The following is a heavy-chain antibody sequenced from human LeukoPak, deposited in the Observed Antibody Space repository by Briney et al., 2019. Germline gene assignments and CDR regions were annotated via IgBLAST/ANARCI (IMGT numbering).Heavy chain of an antibody. CDR3: ARDRRITMIVVVIGIQNWFDP. Sequence: ASVKVSCKASGYTFTSYYMHWVRQAPGQGLEWMGIINPSGGSTSYAQKFQGRVTMTRDTSTSTAYMELRSLRSDDTAVYYCARDRRITMIVVVIGIQNWFDPWGQGTLVTVSS. D-gene: IGHD3-22*01. V-gene: IGHV1-46*01. CDR2: INPSGGST. CDR1: GYTFTSYY. J-gene: IGHJ5*02.